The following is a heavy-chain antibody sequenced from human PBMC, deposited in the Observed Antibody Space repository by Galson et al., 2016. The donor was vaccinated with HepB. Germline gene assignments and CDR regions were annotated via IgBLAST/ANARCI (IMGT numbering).Heavy chain of an antibody. Sequence: SVKVSCKASGYTFTSYGISWVRQAPGQGLEWMGWISAYNGNTNYVQKLQDRVTMTTDTSTSTAYMELRSLRSDDTAVYYLARDLGWGIVVVTASTYTMDVWGQGTTVTVSS. J-gene: IGHJ6*02. CDR3: ARDLGWGIVVVTASTYTMDV. D-gene: IGHD2-21*02. CDR1: GYTFTSYG. CDR2: ISAYNGNT. V-gene: IGHV1-18*01.